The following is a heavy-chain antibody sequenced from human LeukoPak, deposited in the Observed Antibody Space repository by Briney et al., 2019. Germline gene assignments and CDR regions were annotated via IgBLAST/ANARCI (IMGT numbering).Heavy chain of an antibody. D-gene: IGHD3-22*01. CDR3: ARSYYYDSSYIDY. CDR1: GGSISSSSYY. CDR2: IYYSGST. J-gene: IGHJ4*02. Sequence: PSETLSLTCTVSGGSISSSSYYWGWIRQXXXXGLEWIGSIYYSGSTYYNPSLKSRVTISVDTSKNQFSLKLSSVTAADTAVYYCARSYYYDSSYIDYWGQGTLVTVSS. V-gene: IGHV4-39*01.